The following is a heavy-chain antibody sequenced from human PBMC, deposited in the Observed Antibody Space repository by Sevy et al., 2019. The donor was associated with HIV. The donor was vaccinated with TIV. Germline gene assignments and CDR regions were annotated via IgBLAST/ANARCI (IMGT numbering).Heavy chain of an antibody. Sequence: GGSLRLSCVASGFNFTASAMSWVRQSPGKGLEWVSTIGRSGSSSYYAHSVKGRFTISRDNSKRTLYLQMNSLTADDTAVYFCAKPESLTLWFAYWGQGILVTVSS. CDR3: AKPESLTLWFAY. J-gene: IGHJ1*01. CDR2: IGRSGSSS. D-gene: IGHD3-10*01. CDR1: GFNFTASA. V-gene: IGHV3-23*01.